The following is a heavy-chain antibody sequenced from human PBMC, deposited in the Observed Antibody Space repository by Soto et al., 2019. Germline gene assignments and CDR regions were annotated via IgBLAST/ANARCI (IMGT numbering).Heavy chain of an antibody. J-gene: IGHJ4*02. CDR1: GYTFTSYD. D-gene: IGHD6-19*01. V-gene: IGHV1-8*02. CDR3: AIQHSSGWYYFDY. CDR2: MNPNSGNT. Sequence: ASVKVSCKASGYTFTSYDINWVRQATGQGLEWMGWMNPNSGNTGYAQKFQGRVTMTRNTSISTAYMELSSLRSEDTAVYYCAIQHSSGWYYFDYWGQGTLVTVSS.